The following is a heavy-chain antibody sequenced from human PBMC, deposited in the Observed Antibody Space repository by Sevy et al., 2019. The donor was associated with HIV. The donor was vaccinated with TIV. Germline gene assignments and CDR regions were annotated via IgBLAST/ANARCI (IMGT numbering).Heavy chain of an antibody. D-gene: IGHD1-26*01. CDR3: ATTHPIKIVGATRGYYYFMDV. Sequence: ASVTVSCKVSGYTLTELSMHWVRQAPGEGLEWMGCFDPEDGETIYAQKFQGRVTMTEDTSTDTAYMELSSLGSDETAVYYCATTHPIKIVGATRGYYYFMDVWGKGSTVTVSS. CDR1: GYTLTELS. V-gene: IGHV1-24*01. CDR2: FDPEDGET. J-gene: IGHJ6*03.